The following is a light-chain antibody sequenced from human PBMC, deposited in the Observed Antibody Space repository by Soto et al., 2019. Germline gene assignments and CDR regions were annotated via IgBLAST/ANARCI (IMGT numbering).Light chain of an antibody. Sequence: QSVLTQPASVSGSPGQSITISCIGTSSDVGGYNYVSWYQQHPGKAPKLMIYEVSNRPSGVSNRFFGSKSGNTASLTISGLQTEDEADYYCSSFTSINTWVFGGGTKVTVL. V-gene: IGLV2-14*01. CDR2: EVS. CDR1: SSDVGGYNY. CDR3: SSFTSINTWV. J-gene: IGLJ3*02.